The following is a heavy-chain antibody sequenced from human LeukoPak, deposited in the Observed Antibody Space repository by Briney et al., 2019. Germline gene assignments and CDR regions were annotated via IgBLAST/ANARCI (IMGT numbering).Heavy chain of an antibody. Sequence: ASVNVSCKASGYTFTRYDINWVRQATGQGLEWMGWMNPNSGNTGYAQKFQGRVTMTRNTSISTAYMELSSLRSEDTAVYYCARAGRAVAAYYWGQGTLVTVSS. D-gene: IGHD6-19*01. CDR1: GYTFTRYD. V-gene: IGHV1-8*01. CDR3: ARAGRAVAAYY. J-gene: IGHJ4*02. CDR2: MNPNSGNT.